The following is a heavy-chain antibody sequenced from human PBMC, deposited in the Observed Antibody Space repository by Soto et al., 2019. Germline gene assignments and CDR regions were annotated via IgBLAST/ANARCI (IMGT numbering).Heavy chain of an antibody. CDR2: IYYSGST. J-gene: IGHJ5*02. Sequence: SETLSLTCTVSGGSISSGGYYWSWIRQHPGKGLEWIGYIYYSGSTYYNPSLKSRVTISVDTSKNQFSLKLSSVTAADTAVYYCAREPPIRIAARHNWFDPWGQGTLVTVSS. V-gene: IGHV4-31*03. CDR3: AREPPIRIAARHNWFDP. D-gene: IGHD6-6*01. CDR1: GGSISSGGYY.